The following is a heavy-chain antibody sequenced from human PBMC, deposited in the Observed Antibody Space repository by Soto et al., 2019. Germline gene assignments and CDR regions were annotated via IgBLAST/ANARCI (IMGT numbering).Heavy chain of an antibody. Sequence: QVQLVQSGAEVKKPGSSVKVSCKASGGTFSSYAISWVRQAPGQGLEWMGGIIPIFGTANYAQKFQGRVTXXAXEXXSLAYMERSSLRSEETAVYYCAREGSGSYCYGMDVWGQGTTVTVSS. J-gene: IGHJ6*02. CDR2: IIPIFGTA. V-gene: IGHV1-69*12. CDR1: GGTFSSYA. CDR3: AREGSGSYCYGMDV. D-gene: IGHD3-22*01.